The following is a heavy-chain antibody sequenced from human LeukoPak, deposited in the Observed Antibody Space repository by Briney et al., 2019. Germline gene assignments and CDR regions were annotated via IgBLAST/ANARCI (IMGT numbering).Heavy chain of an antibody. CDR1: GYTFTGYY. J-gene: IGHJ4*02. CDR3: ARDQEAFDY. V-gene: IGHV1-2*02. Sequence: ASVTVSCTASGYTFTGYYMHWVRQAPGQGLEWMGWINPNSGGTNYAQKFQGRVTVTRDTSTSTVHMELSGLRSEDTAVYYCARDQEAFDYWGQGTLVTVSS. CDR2: INPNSGGT.